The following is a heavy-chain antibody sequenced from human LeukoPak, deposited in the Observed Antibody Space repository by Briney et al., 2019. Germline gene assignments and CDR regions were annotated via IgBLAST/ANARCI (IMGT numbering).Heavy chain of an antibody. D-gene: IGHD3-22*01. J-gene: IGHJ6*02. Sequence: GSLRLSCAASGFTFSSYGLHWVRQAPGKGVEWVSVISYDGSNKYYADSVKGRFTISRDNSKNTLYLQMNSLRAEDTAVYYCAKELEVVEDYYYYGMDVWGQGTTVTVSS. CDR2: ISYDGSNK. V-gene: IGHV3-30*18. CDR1: GFTFSSYG. CDR3: AKELEVVEDYYYYGMDV.